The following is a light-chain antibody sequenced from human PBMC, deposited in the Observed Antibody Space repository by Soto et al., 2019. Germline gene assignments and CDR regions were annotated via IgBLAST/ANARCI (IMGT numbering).Light chain of an antibody. CDR3: QQYGSSPRT. V-gene: IGKV3-20*01. J-gene: IGKJ4*01. CDR2: GAS. CDR1: QSVTIN. Sequence: EIVLTQSPGTLSLSPGEIATLSFSASQSVTINVAWYQQKPGQAPRLLIYGASTRATGIPDRFSGSGSGTDFTLTIRRLEPEDFAVYYCQQYGSSPRTFGGGTKVDIK.